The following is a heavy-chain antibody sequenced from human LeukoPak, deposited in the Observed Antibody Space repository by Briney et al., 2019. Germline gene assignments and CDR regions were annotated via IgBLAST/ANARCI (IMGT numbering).Heavy chain of an antibody. CDR3: ARHEAKYNWNVFWYFDY. CDR1: GGSISSYY. J-gene: IGHJ4*02. V-gene: IGHV4-59*01. Sequence: SETLSLTCTVSGGSISSYYWSWIRQPPGKGLEWIGYIYYSGSTNYNPSLKSRVTISVDTSKNQFSLKLSSVTAADTAVYYCARHEAKYNWNVFWYFDYWGQGTLVTVSS. CDR2: IYYSGST. D-gene: IGHD1-1*01.